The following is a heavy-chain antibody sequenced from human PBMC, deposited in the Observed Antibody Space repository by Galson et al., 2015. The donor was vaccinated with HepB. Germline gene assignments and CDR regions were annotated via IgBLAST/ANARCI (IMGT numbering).Heavy chain of an antibody. Sequence: SLRLSCAASGFTFSSYSMNWVRQAPGKGLEWVSSISSSSSYIYYADSVKGRFTISRDNAKSSLYLQMNSLRAEDTAVYYCAREAQGEWVASSDYWGQGTLVTVSS. CDR3: AREAQGEWVASSDY. D-gene: IGHD5-12*01. J-gene: IGHJ4*02. CDR2: ISSSSSYI. V-gene: IGHV3-21*01. CDR1: GFTFSSYS.